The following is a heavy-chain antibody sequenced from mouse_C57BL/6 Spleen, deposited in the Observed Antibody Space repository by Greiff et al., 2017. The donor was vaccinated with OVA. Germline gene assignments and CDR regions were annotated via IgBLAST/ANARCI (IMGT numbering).Heavy chain of an antibody. V-gene: IGHV3-6*01. CDR3: AINLYYVDD. Sequence: EVQLQQSGPGLVKPSQSLSLTCSVTGSSITSGYYWNWIRQFPGNKLEWMGYISYDGSNNYNPSLKNRISITRDTSKNQFFLKLNSVTTEDTATYYCAINLYYVDDWGQGTTLTVSS. CDR1: GSSITSGYY. J-gene: IGHJ2*01. D-gene: IGHD4-1*02. CDR2: ISYDGSN.